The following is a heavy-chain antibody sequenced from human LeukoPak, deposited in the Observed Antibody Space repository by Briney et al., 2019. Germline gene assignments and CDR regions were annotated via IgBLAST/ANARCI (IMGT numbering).Heavy chain of an antibody. D-gene: IGHD5-18*01. Sequence: GGSLRLSCAASGFTLSSYWMTWIRQAPGKGLGWVANIKQDGSEKYYVDSVKGRFTISRDNAKNSLYLQMNSLRAEDTAVYYCARDTGGGYSCYDCWGQGTLVTVSS. CDR2: IKQDGSEK. CDR3: ARDTGGGYSCYDC. V-gene: IGHV3-7*01. CDR1: GFTLSSYW. J-gene: IGHJ4*02.